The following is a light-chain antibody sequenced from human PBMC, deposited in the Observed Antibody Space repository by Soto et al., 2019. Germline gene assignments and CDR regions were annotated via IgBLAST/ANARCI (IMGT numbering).Light chain of an antibody. CDR3: CSKTVTGFFWV. V-gene: IGLV2-23*02. CDR1: SSDVGSYDL. Sequence: QSVLTQTASVYGSPGQSITISCTGTSSDVGSYDLVSWYQHHPDKAPKLMIYEVSKRPSGVSNRFSGSKSGNTASLTISGLQAEDEAEYYCCSKTVTGFFWVFGGGTKLTVL. J-gene: IGLJ3*02. CDR2: EVS.